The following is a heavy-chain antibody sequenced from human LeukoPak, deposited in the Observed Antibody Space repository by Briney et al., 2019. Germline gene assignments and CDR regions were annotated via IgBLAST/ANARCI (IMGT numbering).Heavy chain of an antibody. D-gene: IGHD1-26*01. Sequence: GASVKVSCKASGYTFTSYGISWVRQAPGQGLEWMGWISAYNGNTNYAQKLQGRVTITTDESTSTAYMELSSLRSEDTAVYYCSRGSGSYAEDAFDIWGQGTMVTVSS. CDR1: GYTFTSYG. CDR2: ISAYNGNT. V-gene: IGHV1-18*01. CDR3: SRGSGSYAEDAFDI. J-gene: IGHJ3*02.